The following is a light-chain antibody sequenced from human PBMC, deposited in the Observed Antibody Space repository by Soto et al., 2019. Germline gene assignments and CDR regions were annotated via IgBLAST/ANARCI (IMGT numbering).Light chain of an antibody. CDR3: QQYKTWPPIT. V-gene: IGKV3-20*01. Sequence: EIVLTQSPGTLSLSPGERATLSCRASQSVSSNYLAWYQQKPGQAPRLLIYGASSRATGIPDRFSGSGSGTDFTLTISRLEPEDFAVYYCQQYKTWPPITFGQGTRLEIK. CDR1: QSVSSNY. CDR2: GAS. J-gene: IGKJ5*01.